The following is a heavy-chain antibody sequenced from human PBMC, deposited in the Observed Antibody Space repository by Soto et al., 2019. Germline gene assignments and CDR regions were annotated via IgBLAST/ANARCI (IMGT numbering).Heavy chain of an antibody. CDR2: ITSDTNTI. V-gene: IGHV3-48*02. CDR3: ARSVEGHFDY. CDR1: GFPFSIYS. Sequence: EVQLVESGGGLVQPGGSLRLTCVASGFPFSIYSMNWVRQAPGKELEWSSYITSDTNTIKYADSVKGRFTISRDNAKNLVYLQMNSLRDEDTAVYFCARSVEGHFDYWGQGTVVTVSS. D-gene: IGHD6-19*01. J-gene: IGHJ4*02.